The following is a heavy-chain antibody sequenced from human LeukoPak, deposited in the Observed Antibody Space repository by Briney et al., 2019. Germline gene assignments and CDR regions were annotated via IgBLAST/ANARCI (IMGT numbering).Heavy chain of an antibody. CDR1: GYTFTNYY. D-gene: IGHD4-17*01. Sequence: GASVKVSCKASGYTFTNYYMHWVRQAPGQGLEWMGIINPSGGYTNYAQKFQGRVTMTRDTSTSTVYMEPSSLRSEDTAVYYCARMTTVTTEGVYYFDYWGQGTLVTVSS. CDR3: ARMTTVTTEGVYYFDY. V-gene: IGHV1-46*01. J-gene: IGHJ4*02. CDR2: INPSGGYT.